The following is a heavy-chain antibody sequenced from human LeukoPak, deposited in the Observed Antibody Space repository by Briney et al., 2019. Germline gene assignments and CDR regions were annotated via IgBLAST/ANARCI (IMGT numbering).Heavy chain of an antibody. J-gene: IGHJ6*02. CDR2: ISYDGSNK. D-gene: IGHD2-2*01. Sequence: PGGSLRLSCEASGFTFSNYRMNWVRQAPGKGLEWVAVISYDGSNKCYADSVKGRFTISRDNSKNTLYLQMNSLRAEDTAVYYCARDLGAAMYYYYGMDVWGQGTTVTVSS. V-gene: IGHV3-30-3*01. CDR3: ARDLGAAMYYYYGMDV. CDR1: GFTFSNYR.